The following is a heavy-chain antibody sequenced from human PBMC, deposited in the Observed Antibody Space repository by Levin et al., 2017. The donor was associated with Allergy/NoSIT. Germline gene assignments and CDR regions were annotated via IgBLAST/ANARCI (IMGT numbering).Heavy chain of an antibody. J-gene: IGHJ4*02. Sequence: GGSLRLSCAASGFTFSSYGMHWVRQAPGKGLEWVAVISYDGSNKYYADSVKGRFTISRDNSKNTLYLEMNSLRPEDTAVYYCAFGPDYWGQGTLVTVSS. V-gene: IGHV3-30*03. CDR3: AFGPDY. CDR1: GFTFSSYG. CDR2: ISYDGSNK. D-gene: IGHD3-10*01.